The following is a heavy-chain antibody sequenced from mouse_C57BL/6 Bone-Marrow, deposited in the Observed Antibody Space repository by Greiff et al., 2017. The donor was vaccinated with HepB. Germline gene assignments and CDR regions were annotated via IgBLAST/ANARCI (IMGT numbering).Heavy chain of an antibody. D-gene: IGHD2-3*01. CDR1: GYTFTSYW. Sequence: QVQLQQSGAELAKPGASVKLSCKASGYTFTSYWMQWVKQRPGQGLEWIGEIDPSDSYTNYNQKFKGKATLTVDTSSSTAYMQLSSLTSEDSAVYYCARGKGYYYFDYWGQGTTLTVSS. CDR3: ARGKGYYYFDY. J-gene: IGHJ2*01. V-gene: IGHV1-50*01. CDR2: IDPSDSYT.